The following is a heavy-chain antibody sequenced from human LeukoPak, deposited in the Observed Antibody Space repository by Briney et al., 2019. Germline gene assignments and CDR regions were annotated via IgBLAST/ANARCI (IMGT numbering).Heavy chain of an antibody. CDR3: ARGEGSSWYQYYYYCGMDV. Sequence: GESLKISCKGSGYSFTSYWIGWVRQMPGKGLEWMGIIYPGDSDTRYSPSFQGQVTISADKSISTAYLQWSSLKASDTAMYYCARGEGSSWYQYYYYCGMDVWGQGTTVTVSS. CDR2: IYPGDSDT. D-gene: IGHD6-13*01. J-gene: IGHJ6*02. CDR1: GYSFTSYW. V-gene: IGHV5-51*01.